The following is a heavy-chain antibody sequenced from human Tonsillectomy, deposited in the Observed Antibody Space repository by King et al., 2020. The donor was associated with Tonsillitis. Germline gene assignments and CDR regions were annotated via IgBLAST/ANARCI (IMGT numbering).Heavy chain of an antibody. CDR1: GFTFSNAW. CDR2: IKSKSAGGTT. CDR3: TTDRGIAVRPIFDS. Sequence: VQLVESGGDLVKPGGSLRLSCAASGFTFSNAWMSWARQASGKWLEWVGRIKSKSAGGTTDYAAPVKGRFTISRDDSKNTLYLQMNSLETEDTAVYYCTTDRGIAVRPIFDSWGQGTLVTVSS. J-gene: IGHJ4*02. D-gene: IGHD6-6*01. V-gene: IGHV3-15*01.